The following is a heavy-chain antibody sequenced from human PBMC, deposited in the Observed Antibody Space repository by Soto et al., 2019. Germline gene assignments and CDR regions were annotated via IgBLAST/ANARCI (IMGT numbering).Heavy chain of an antibody. V-gene: IGHV1-69*02. CDR3: AGGDSSGYYLSSFDY. CDR2: IIPILGIA. D-gene: IGHD3-22*01. CDR1: GGNFSSYT. J-gene: IGHJ4*02. Sequence: QVQLVQSGAEVKKPGSSVKVSCKASGGNFSSYTISWVRQAPGQGLEWMGRIIPILGIANYAQKFQGRVTITADKSTSTAYMELSSLRSEDTAVYYCAGGDSSGYYLSSFDYWGQGTLVTVAS.